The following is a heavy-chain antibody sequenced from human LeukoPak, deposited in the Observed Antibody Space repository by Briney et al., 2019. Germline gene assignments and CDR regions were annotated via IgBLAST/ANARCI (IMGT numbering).Heavy chain of an antibody. Sequence: GGSLRLSCAASGFTFSSYVMNWVRQAPGKGLEWVSGISTSGHYTHFADSVKGRFTISRDNSKNTLYLQMSSLSREDTAVYYCVKGAESFCDSRSDYWGQGTLVTVSS. D-gene: IGHD3-22*01. V-gene: IGHV3-23*01. J-gene: IGHJ4*02. CDR1: GFTFSSYV. CDR3: VKGAESFCDSRSDY. CDR2: ISTSGHYT.